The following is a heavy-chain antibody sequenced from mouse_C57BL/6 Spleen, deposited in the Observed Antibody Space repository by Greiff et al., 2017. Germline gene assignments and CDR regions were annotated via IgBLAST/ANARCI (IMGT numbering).Heavy chain of an antibody. CDR3: ARNGGLPTFYAMDY. Sequence: VKLMESGPGLVQPSQSLSITCPVSGFSLTSYGVHWVRQSPGKGLEWLGVIWSGGSTDYNAAFISRLSISKDNSKSQVFFKMNSLQADDTAIYYCARNGGLPTFYAMDYWGQGTSVTVSS. D-gene: IGHD5-1*01. CDR2: IWSGGST. J-gene: IGHJ4*01. CDR1: GFSLTSYG. V-gene: IGHV2-2*01.